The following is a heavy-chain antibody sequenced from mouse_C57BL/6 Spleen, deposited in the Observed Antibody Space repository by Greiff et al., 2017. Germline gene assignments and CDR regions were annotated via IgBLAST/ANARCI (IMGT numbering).Heavy chain of an antibody. CDR2: IDPSDSYT. CDR3: AGGPMFTTTRYAMDY. CDR1: GYTFTSYW. V-gene: IGHV1-50*01. J-gene: IGHJ4*01. D-gene: IGHD2-2*01. Sequence: VQLQQPGAELVKPGASVKLSCKASGYTFTSYWMQWVKQRPGQGLEWIGEIDPSDSYTNYNQKFKGKATLTVDTSSSTAYMQLSSLTSEDSAVYYCAGGPMFTTTRYAMDYWGQGTSVTVSS.